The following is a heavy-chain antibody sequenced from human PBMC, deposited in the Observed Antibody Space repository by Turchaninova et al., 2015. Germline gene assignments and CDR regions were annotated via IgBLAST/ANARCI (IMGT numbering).Heavy chain of an antibody. CDR3: AKPVTHSSGGDY. V-gene: IGHV3-23*04. D-gene: IGHD6-6*01. CDR2: FSGLVSLK. CDR1: GFIFNAYA. Sequence: EVQLVESGGGLAQPGGSLRLSCEGSGFIFNAYAMSWVRQATGTGLGWVSSFSGLVSLKFYQHPVKCRVTIARDNSKNTLVLQMNNLRAEDTAVYYCAKPVTHSSGGDYWGQGTLVTVSS. J-gene: IGHJ4*02.